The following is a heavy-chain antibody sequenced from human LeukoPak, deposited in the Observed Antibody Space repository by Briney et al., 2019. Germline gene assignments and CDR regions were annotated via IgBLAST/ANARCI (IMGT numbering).Heavy chain of an antibody. CDR3: ARVGSGYYNYGMDV. D-gene: IGHD3-10*01. Sequence: GGSLRLSCAASGFTFSSYAMSWVRQAPGKGLEWVAVISYDGSNKYYADSVKGRFTISRDNSKNTLNLQMNSLRAEDTAVYYCARVGSGYYNYGMDVWGQGTTVTVSS. J-gene: IGHJ6*02. CDR1: GFTFSSYA. V-gene: IGHV3-30*14. CDR2: ISYDGSNK.